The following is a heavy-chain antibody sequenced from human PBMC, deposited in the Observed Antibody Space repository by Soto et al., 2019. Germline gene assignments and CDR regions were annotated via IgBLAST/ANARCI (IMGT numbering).Heavy chain of an antibody. Sequence: GGSLRLSCAASGFTFKNYGMHWVRQAPGKGLEWVAVIWNDGNGYYYANSVKGRFTISRDNSKNTLYLQMNSLRAEDTAVYYCVKYSSGWYSTYYFDYWGQGTLVTVSS. V-gene: IGHV3-33*01. D-gene: IGHD6-19*01. CDR1: GFTFKNYG. CDR3: VKYSSGWYSTYYFDY. CDR2: IWNDGNGY. J-gene: IGHJ4*02.